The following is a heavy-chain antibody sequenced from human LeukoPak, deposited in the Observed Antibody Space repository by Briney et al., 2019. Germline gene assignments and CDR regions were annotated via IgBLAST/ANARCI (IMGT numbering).Heavy chain of an antibody. Sequence: PGGSLRLSCAACGFTFSSYAMSWVRQAPGKGLEWVSSISAGGGSAYYADSVKGRFTISRDNSKNTLYLQMNSLRAEDTAVYYCAKDSGYTYGHWGQGILVTVSS. CDR1: GFTFSSYA. CDR3: AKDSGYTYGH. J-gene: IGHJ4*02. V-gene: IGHV3-23*01. CDR2: ISAGGGSA. D-gene: IGHD5-18*01.